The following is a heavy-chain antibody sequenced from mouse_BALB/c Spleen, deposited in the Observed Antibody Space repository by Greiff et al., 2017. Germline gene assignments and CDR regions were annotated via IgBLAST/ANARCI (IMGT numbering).Heavy chain of an antibody. Sequence: EVHLVESGGGLVKPGGSLKLSCAASGFTFSSYAMSWVRQTPEKRLEWVASISSGGSTYYPDSVKGRFTISRDNARNILYLQMSSLRSEDTAMYYCASNYYFDYWGQGTTLTVSS. CDR2: ISSGGST. J-gene: IGHJ2*01. CDR3: ASNYYFDY. V-gene: IGHV5-6-5*01. CDR1: GFTFSSYA.